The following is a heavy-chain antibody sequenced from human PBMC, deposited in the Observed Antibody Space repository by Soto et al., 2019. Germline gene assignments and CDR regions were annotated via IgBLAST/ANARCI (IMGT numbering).Heavy chain of an antibody. D-gene: IGHD3-22*01. CDR3: AIEGYDSRTYYYYGMDV. Sequence: VKVSWKTSVFGLSISPVDRLRQARGHRLQWLGWSDVGSGNANYAQMDQERVPTSRDMSTSTAYMELTSLRPADTAVYYCAIEGYDSRTYYYYGMDVWGQRTTVTVYS. CDR1: VFGLSISP. V-gene: IGHV1-58*01. J-gene: IGHJ6*02. CDR2: SDVGSGNA.